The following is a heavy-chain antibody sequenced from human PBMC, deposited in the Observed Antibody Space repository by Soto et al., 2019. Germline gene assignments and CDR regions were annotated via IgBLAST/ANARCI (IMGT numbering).Heavy chain of an antibody. CDR1: GFSLSNARMG. V-gene: IGHV2-26*01. D-gene: IGHD3-3*01. CDR3: ARIPAYDFWSGYYTSWYFDY. J-gene: IGHJ4*02. Sequence: QVTLKESGPVLVKPTETLTLTCTVSGFSLSNARMGVSWIRQPPGKALEWLAHIFSNDEKSYSTSLKSRLTISKDTSKSQVVLTMTNMDPVDTATNYCARIPAYDFWSGYYTSWYFDYWGQGTLVTVSS. CDR2: IFSNDEK.